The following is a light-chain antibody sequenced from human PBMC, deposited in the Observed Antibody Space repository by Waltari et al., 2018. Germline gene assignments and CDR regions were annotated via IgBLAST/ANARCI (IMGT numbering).Light chain of an antibody. V-gene: IGLV3-25*03. CDR3: QSADISGTWV. Sequence: SYELTQPPSVSVSPGQTATITCSGDALPKQFAHWYHQKPGQAPVVVIYKDTERPSGIPERCSGSSSGTTVTLTINGVQAEDEADYYCQSADISGTWVFGGGTKLTVL. CDR1: ALPKQF. J-gene: IGLJ3*02. CDR2: KDT.